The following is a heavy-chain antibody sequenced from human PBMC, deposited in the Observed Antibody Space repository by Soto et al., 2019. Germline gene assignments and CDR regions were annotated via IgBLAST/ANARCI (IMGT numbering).Heavy chain of an antibody. CDR2: IVVGSGNT. Sequence: QMQLVQSGPEVKKPGTSVKVSCKASGFTFTSSAVQLVRQARGQSLEWIGWIVVGSGNTNYAQKFQERVTITRDMSTSTGYMELSSLRSEDTAVYYCAAVQLGYCSGGSCYPGDYWGQGTLVTVSS. J-gene: IGHJ4*02. CDR3: AAVQLGYCSGGSCYPGDY. CDR1: GFTFTSSA. V-gene: IGHV1-58*01. D-gene: IGHD2-15*01.